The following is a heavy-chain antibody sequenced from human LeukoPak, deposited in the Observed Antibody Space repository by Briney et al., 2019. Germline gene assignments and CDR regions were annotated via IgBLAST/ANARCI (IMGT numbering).Heavy chain of an antibody. CDR2: ISSSSSYI. CDR3: ARDPAVAGSFLFDY. D-gene: IGHD6-19*01. CDR1: GFTFSSYS. J-gene: IGHJ4*02. Sequence: GGSLRLSCAASGFTFSSYSMNWVRQAPGKGLEWASSISSSSSYIYYADSVKGRFTISRDNAKNSLYLQMNSLRAEDTAVYYCARDPAVAGSFLFDYWGQGTLVTVSS. V-gene: IGHV3-21*01.